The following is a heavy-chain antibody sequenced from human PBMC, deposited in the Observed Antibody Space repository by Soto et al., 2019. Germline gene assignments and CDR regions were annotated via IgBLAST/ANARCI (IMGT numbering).Heavy chain of an antibody. J-gene: IGHJ4*02. D-gene: IGHD6-13*01. Sequence: PSETLSLTCTVSGGSIGSSVYYWGWIRQPPGKGLEWIGSVYYSGTTYYNPSLKSRVTISADAPRNQFSLNLSSVTAADTAVYYCARLSFLKGSTWPVFDYWGQGTLVTVSS. V-gene: IGHV4-39*01. CDR3: ARLSFLKGSTWPVFDY. CDR1: GGSIGSSVYY. CDR2: VYYSGTT.